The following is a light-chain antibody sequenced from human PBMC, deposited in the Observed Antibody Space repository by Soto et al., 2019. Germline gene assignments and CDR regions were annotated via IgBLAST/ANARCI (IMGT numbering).Light chain of an antibody. V-gene: IGLV2-14*01. CDR3: SSYTSSSTFYV. CDR1: SSEVGGYNY. Sequence: QSVLTQPASVSGSPGQSITISCTGTSSEVGGYNYVSWYQQHPVKAPKLMIYDVSNRPSGVSNRFSGSKSGNTASLTISGLQAEDEADYYCSSYTSSSTFYVFGTGTKVT. J-gene: IGLJ1*01. CDR2: DVS.